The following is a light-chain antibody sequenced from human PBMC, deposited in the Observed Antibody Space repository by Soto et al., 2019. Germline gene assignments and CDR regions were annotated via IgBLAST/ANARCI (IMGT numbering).Light chain of an antibody. V-gene: IGKV3-11*01. J-gene: IGKJ3*01. CDR1: QSVSYY. CDR3: QQRSNWPPRFT. Sequence: EIVLTQSPATLSLSPGERATLSCRASQSVSYYLAWYQQKPGQAPRLLIYDASNSATGIPARFSGSGSGTDFTLTIGSLEPEDFAVYYCQQRSNWPPRFTYGPGPKVDIK. CDR2: DAS.